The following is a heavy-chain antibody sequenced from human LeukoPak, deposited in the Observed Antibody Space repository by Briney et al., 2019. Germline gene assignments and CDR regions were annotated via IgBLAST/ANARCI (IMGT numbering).Heavy chain of an antibody. Sequence: GGSLRLSCAASGFTFSIYGMHWVRQAPGKGLEWVAVIWNDGSNKYYADSVKGRFTISRDNSKNTLYLQMNSLRAEDTAVYSCARASGPFDCGGQGTLVTVSS. CDR3: ARASGPFDC. J-gene: IGHJ4*02. CDR1: GFTFSIYG. D-gene: IGHD3-10*01. V-gene: IGHV3-33*08. CDR2: IWNDGSNK.